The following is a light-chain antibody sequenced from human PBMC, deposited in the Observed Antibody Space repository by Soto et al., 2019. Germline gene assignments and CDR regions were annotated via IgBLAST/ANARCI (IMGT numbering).Light chain of an antibody. J-gene: IGKJ1*01. CDR2: AAS. CDR3: QQYGDSLTWT. CDR1: QNVSTRY. Sequence: EVVLTQSPGTLSLSPGERATLSCRASQNVSTRYLAWYQQKPGQAPRLLVYAASSRATGIPDRFSGRGSGKDFTLTISRLEPEDFAVYYCQQYGDSLTWTFGQGTKVDIK. V-gene: IGKV3-20*01.